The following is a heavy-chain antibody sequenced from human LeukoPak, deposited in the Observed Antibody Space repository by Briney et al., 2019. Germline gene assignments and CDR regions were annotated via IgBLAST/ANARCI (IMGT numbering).Heavy chain of an antibody. D-gene: IGHD3-9*01. Sequence: GGSLRLSCAASGFTFSSYEMNWVRQAPGKGLEWVSYISSSGSTIYYADSVKGRFTISRDNAKNSLYLQMNSLKTEDTAVYYCTTYDILTLYYFDYWGQGTLVTVSS. CDR3: TTYDILTLYYFDY. V-gene: IGHV3-48*03. J-gene: IGHJ4*02. CDR1: GFTFSSYE. CDR2: ISSSGSTI.